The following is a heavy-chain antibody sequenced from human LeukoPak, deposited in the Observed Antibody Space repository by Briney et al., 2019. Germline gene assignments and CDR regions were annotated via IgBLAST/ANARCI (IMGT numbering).Heavy chain of an antibody. CDR1: GGTFSSYA. J-gene: IGHJ4*02. CDR3: ARDLVTYDSSGLSDY. D-gene: IGHD3-22*01. V-gene: IGHV1-69*04. Sequence: SVTVSCKASGGTFSSYAISWVRQAPGQGLEWMGRIIPILGIANYAQKFQGRVTITADKSTSTAYMELSSLRSEDTAVYYCARDLVTYDSSGLSDYWGQGTLVTVSS. CDR2: IIPILGIA.